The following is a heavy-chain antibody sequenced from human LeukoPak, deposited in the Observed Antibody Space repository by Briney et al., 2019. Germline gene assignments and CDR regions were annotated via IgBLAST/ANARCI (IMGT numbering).Heavy chain of an antibody. CDR1: GFTFTNYG. CDR3: AKGKWGDYYPHDAFDI. D-gene: IGHD3-10*01. CDR2: ISRDGSNK. Sequence: GRSLRPSCAASGFTFTNYGMYWVRQAPGKGLGWVAVISRDGSNKYYEDSVKGRFTISRDNSKNTLNMQMNSLRVEDTAVYFCAKGKWGDYYPHDAFDIWGQGTMVTVSS. J-gene: IGHJ3*02. V-gene: IGHV3-30*18.